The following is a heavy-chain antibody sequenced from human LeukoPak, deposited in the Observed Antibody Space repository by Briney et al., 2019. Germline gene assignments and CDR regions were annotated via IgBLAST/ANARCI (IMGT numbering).Heavy chain of an antibody. CDR1: GGSITNYY. J-gene: IGHJ6*02. CDR3: SPFNYYYYGMDV. Sequence: PSETLSLTCTVSGGSITNYYWCWIRQPPGKGLEWIGYMFYSGGTYYNPSLKSRVTISVDRSQNQFSLKLSSVTAADTAVYYCSPFNYYYYGMDVWGQGNTVAVSS. V-gene: IGHV4-59*01. CDR2: MFYSGGT.